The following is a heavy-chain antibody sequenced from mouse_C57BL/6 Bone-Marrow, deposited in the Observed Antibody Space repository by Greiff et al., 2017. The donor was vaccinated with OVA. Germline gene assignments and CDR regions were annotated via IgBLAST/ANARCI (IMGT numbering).Heavy chain of an antibody. CDR3: ARELHFDY. CDR1: GYTFTSYW. CDR2: INPSSGYT. V-gene: IGHV1-7*01. Sequence: QVQLKESGAELAKPGASVKLSCKASGYTFTSYWMHWVKQRPGQGLEWIGYINPSSGYTKYNQKFKDKATLTADESSSTAYMQLSSLTYEDSAVYYCARELHFDYWGQGTTLTVSS. J-gene: IGHJ2*01.